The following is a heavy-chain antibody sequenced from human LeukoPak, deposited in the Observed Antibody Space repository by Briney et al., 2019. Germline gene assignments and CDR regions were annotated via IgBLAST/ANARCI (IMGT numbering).Heavy chain of an antibody. Sequence: LSETLSLTCTVSGGSISSYYWSWIRQPPGKGLEWIGYIYYSGSTNYNPSLKSRVTMSVDTSKRQFSLKLSSVTAADTAVYYCARRQGVTTYWYFDLWGRGTLVTVSS. J-gene: IGHJ2*01. CDR1: GGSISSYY. V-gene: IGHV4-59*08. CDR2: IYYSGST. D-gene: IGHD4-17*01. CDR3: ARRQGVTTYWYFDL.